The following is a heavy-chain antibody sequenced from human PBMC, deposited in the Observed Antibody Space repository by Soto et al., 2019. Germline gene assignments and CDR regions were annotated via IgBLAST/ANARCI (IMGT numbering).Heavy chain of an antibody. V-gene: IGHV1-18*01. D-gene: IGHD2-2*03. CDR3: ARDMDIVVVPAATIDGYVRDY. J-gene: IGHJ4*02. Sequence: ASVKVSCKASGYTFTSYGISWVRQAPGQGLEWMGWISAYNGNTNYAQKLQGRVTMTTDTSTSTAYMELRSLRSDDTAVYYCARDMDIVVVPAATIDGYVRDYWGQGTLVTVSS. CDR2: ISAYNGNT. CDR1: GYTFTSYG.